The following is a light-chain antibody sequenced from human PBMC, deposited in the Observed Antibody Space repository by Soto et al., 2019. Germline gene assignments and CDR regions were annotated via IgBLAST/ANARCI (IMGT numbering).Light chain of an antibody. J-gene: IGKJ5*01. CDR3: QQRSNWPPIT. Sequence: EIVLTHSPATLALSPREGATLSRSASQSVGSYLAWYQQKPGQAPRLLIYDASNRATGIPARFSGSGSGTDFTLTISSLEPEDFAVYYCQQRSNWPPITFGQGTRLENK. CDR2: DAS. CDR1: QSVGSY. V-gene: IGKV3-11*01.